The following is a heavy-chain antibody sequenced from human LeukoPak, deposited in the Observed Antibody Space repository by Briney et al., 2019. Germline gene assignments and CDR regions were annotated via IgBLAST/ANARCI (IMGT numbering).Heavy chain of an antibody. CDR2: GTT. D-gene: IGHD3-3*01. Sequence: PSETLSLTCSVSGASISNDYWSWIRQFPGKGLKWIGGTTNYNPSLESRVALSVDTSKNQFFLKLNSVTAADTAVYYCARGEWRFDSWGQGTLVTVSS. V-gene: IGHV4-59*01. CDR1: GASISNDY. CDR3: ARGEWRFDS. J-gene: IGHJ5*01.